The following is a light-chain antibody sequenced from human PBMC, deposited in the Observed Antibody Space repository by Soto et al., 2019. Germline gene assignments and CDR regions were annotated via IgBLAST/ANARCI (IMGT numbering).Light chain of an antibody. J-gene: IGLJ1*01. CDR1: ISNIGAGYD. CDR2: GNS. Sequence: QSALTQPPSVSGAPGQRVTISCTGSISNIGAGYDVHWYQQLPGTAPKLLIYGNSNRPSAVPDRLSASKSGTSASLPITGMRHEDEADFYCPSCDSSRRTHLFGPGTKLTVL. V-gene: IGLV1-40*01. CDR3: PSCDSSRRTHL.